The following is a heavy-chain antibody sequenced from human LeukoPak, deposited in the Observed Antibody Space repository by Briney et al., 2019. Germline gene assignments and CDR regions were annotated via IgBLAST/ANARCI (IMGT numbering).Heavy chain of an antibody. J-gene: IGHJ4*02. D-gene: IGHD7-27*01. Sequence: PGGSLRLSCAASGNYWMHWVRQAPGKGMVWVSHINSDGSWTSYADSVKGRFTISRDNSKNALYLQMNSLRVEDTAVYYCAIDPNWGTHSWGQGVLVTVSS. CDR1: GNYW. CDR3: AIDPNWGTHS. CDR2: INSDGSWT. V-gene: IGHV3-74*01.